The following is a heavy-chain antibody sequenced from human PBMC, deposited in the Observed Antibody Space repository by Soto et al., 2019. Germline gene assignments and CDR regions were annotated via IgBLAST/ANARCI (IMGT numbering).Heavy chain of an antibody. D-gene: IGHD5-12*01. CDR3: ARDRGYSGYDIGMDV. CDR1: GGTFSSYA. Sequence: GASVKVSCKASGGTFSSYAISWVRQAPGQGLEWMGGIIPIFGTANYAQKFQGRVTITADESTSTAYMELSSLRSEDTAVYYCARDRGYSGYDIGMDVWGQGTTVTVSS. CDR2: IIPIFGTA. V-gene: IGHV1-69*13. J-gene: IGHJ6*02.